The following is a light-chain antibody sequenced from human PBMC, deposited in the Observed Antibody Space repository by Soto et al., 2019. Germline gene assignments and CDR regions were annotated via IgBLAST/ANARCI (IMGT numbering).Light chain of an antibody. V-gene: IGLV2-14*01. J-gene: IGLJ2*01. CDR3: SSCTSSTSLI. CDR2: EVS. Sequence: QAVVTQPASVSGSPGQSITISCTGTSSDVGAYIYVSWYQQHPGKAPKLIIYEVSNRPSGVSNRFSGSKSGNTASLTISGLQAEDEAEYYCSSCTSSTSLIFGGGTKVTVL. CDR1: SSDVGAYIY.